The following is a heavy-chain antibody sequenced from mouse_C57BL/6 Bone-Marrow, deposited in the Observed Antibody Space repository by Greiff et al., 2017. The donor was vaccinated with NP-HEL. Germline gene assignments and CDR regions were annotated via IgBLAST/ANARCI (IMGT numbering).Heavy chain of an antibody. CDR2: IDPENGDT. Sequence: EVKLQQSGAELVRPGASVKLSCTASGFNIKDDYMHWVKQRPEQGLEWIGWIDPENGDTEYASKFQGKATITADTSSNTAYLQLSSLTSEDTAVYYCTDGLGFAYWGQGTLVTVSA. V-gene: IGHV14-4*01. D-gene: IGHD1-1*01. CDR1: GFNIKDDY. CDR3: TDGLGFAY. J-gene: IGHJ3*01.